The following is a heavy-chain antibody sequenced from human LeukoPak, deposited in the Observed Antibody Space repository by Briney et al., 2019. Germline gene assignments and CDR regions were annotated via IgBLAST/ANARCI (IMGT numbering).Heavy chain of an antibody. CDR3: AGSEAPITPPPYGMGV. V-gene: IGHV4-31*03. CDR1: GDSIISGGYC. Sequence: SETLSLTCTLSGDSIISGGYCWNWFRQHPGKGLEWIGYIYSSGNTFYNPSLKSRVVISVDTSKNQFSLKLSSVTAADTALYFCAGSEAPITPPPYGMGVWGQGTKVTVSS. J-gene: IGHJ6*02. CDR2: IYSSGNT. D-gene: IGHD3-10*01.